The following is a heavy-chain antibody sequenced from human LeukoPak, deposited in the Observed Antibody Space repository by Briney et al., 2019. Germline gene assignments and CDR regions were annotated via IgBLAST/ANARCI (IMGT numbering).Heavy chain of an antibody. CDR2: IKRKTDGGTT. CDR1: GFTFNNAW. CDR3: AAGTGYSDFDY. D-gene: IGHD3-9*01. J-gene: IGHJ4*02. V-gene: IGHV3-15*01. Sequence: GGSLRLSCAASGFTFNNAWMTWVRQPPGKGLEWVGRIKRKTDGGTTDYAAPVKGRFTISRDDSKNTLYLQMNSLKTEDTAIYYCAAGTGYSDFDYWGQGTQVTVSS.